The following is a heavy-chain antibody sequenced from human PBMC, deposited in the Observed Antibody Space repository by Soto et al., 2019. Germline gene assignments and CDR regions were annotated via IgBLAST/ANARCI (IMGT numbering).Heavy chain of an antibody. CDR1: GGSISSYY. D-gene: IGHD3-3*01. Sequence: SETLSLTCTVSGGSISSYYWSWIRQPPGKGLEWIGYIYYSGSTNYNPSLKSRVTISVDTSKNQFSLKLSSVTAADTAVYYCARDSTMLGVAQGYYFDYRGPGTRVTVSS. CDR3: ARDSTMLGVAQGYYFDY. J-gene: IGHJ4*02. CDR2: IYYSGST. V-gene: IGHV4-59*01.